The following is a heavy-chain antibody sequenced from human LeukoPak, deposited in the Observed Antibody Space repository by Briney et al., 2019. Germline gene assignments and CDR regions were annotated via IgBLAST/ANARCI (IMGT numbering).Heavy chain of an antibody. CDR2: INHSGST. CDR3: ARVYGDYELTNWFDP. D-gene: IGHD4-17*01. Sequence: SETLSLTCAVYGGSFSGYYWSWIRQPPGKGLEWIGEINHSGSTNYNPSLKSRVTISVDTSKNQFSLKLSSVTAADTAVYYCARVYGDYELTNWFDPWGQGTLVTVSS. CDR1: GGSFSGYY. V-gene: IGHV4-34*01. J-gene: IGHJ5*02.